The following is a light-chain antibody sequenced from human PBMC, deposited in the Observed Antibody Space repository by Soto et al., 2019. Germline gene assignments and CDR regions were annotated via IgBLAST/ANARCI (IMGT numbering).Light chain of an antibody. V-gene: IGLV8-61*01. CDR2: NTN. Sequence: QTVVTQEPSFSVSPGRTVTLTCGLSSGSVSTSYYPSWYQQTPGQAPRTLIYNTNTRSSGLPDRFSGSILGNKAALTITGAQADDESDFYCVLYMGSGISVFGGGTKRTAL. CDR3: VLYMGSGISV. J-gene: IGLJ3*02. CDR1: SGSVSTSYY.